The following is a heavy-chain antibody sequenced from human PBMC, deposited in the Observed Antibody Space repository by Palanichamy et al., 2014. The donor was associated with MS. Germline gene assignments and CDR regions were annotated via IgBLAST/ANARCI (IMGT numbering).Heavy chain of an antibody. CDR3: VRDRLSKATPWLLDY. D-gene: IGHD2-15*01. CDR2: INPYNSHT. V-gene: IGHV1-18*01. CDR1: GYTFTSYA. J-gene: IGHJ4*02. Sequence: QAQLVQSGAEVKKPRASVKVSCKASGYTFTSYAISWVRQAPGQELEWMAWINPYNSHTDYAQKLQGGVTVTTDTSTSTAYMEVRRLTSDDTAVYYCVRDRLSKATPWLLDYWGQGTLVTVSS.